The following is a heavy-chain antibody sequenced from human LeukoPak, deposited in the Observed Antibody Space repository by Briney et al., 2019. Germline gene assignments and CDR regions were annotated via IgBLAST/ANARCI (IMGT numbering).Heavy chain of an antibody. D-gene: IGHD2-2*01. CDR3: ARYCSSTSCSLYYYYMDV. Sequence: PGGSLRLSCAASGFTFSSYWMSWVRQAPGKGLEWVANIKQDGSEKYYVDSVKGRFTISRDNAKNSLYLQMNSLRAEDTAVYYCARYCSSTSCSLYYYYMDVWGKGTTVTVSS. J-gene: IGHJ6*03. CDR1: GFTFSSYW. CDR2: IKQDGSEK. V-gene: IGHV3-7*01.